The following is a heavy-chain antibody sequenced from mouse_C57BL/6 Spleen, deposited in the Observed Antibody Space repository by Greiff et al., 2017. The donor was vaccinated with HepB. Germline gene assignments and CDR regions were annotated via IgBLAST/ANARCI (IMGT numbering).Heavy chain of an antibody. Sequence: VQLQQSGPGLVAPSQSLSITCTVSGFSLTSYAISWVRQPPGKGLEWLGVIWTGGGTNYNSALKSRLSISKDNSKSQVFLKMNSLQTDDTARYYCAGNGMTAQATWFAYWGQGTLVTVSA. CDR1: GFSLTSYA. D-gene: IGHD3-2*02. CDR2: IWTGGGT. J-gene: IGHJ3*01. CDR3: AGNGMTAQATWFAY. V-gene: IGHV2-9-1*01.